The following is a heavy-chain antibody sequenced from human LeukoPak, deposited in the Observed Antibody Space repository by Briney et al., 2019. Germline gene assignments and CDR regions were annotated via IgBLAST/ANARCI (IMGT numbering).Heavy chain of an antibody. CDR1: GGSLRGGNYY. Sequence: SETLSLTCAVSGGSLRGGNYYWNFIRQPAGEGLEWIGRIYLGGTTDYNPSLKSRLTISLDKSKNQFSPLLTSVTAADTAIYYCARGDGDYGGGRFDPWGQGILVTVSS. CDR2: IYLGGTT. V-gene: IGHV4-61*02. CDR3: ARGDGDYGGGRFDP. D-gene: IGHD4-17*01. J-gene: IGHJ5*02.